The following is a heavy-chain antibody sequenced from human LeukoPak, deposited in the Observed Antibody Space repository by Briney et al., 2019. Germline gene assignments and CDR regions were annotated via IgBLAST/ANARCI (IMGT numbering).Heavy chain of an antibody. CDR3: ATANLVGASAFDY. CDR1: GYTFTSYY. J-gene: IGHJ4*02. Sequence: ASVKVSCKASGYTFTSYYMHWVRQAPGQGLEWMGGFDPEDGETIYAQKFQGRVTMTEDTSTDTAYMELSSLRSEDTAVYYCATANLVGASAFDYWGQGTLVTVSS. V-gene: IGHV1-24*01. CDR2: FDPEDGET. D-gene: IGHD1-26*01.